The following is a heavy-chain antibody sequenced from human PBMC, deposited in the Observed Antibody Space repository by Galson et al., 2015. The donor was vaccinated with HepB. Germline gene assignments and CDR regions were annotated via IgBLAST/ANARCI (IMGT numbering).Heavy chain of an antibody. CDR2: IYYSGST. J-gene: IGHJ4*02. Sequence: SETLSLTCTVSGGSVSSGSYYWSWIRQPPGKGLEWIGYIYYSGSTNYNPSLKSRVTISVDTSKNQFSLKLSSVTAADTAVYYCARALKRWLDLNFDYWGQGTLVTVSS. D-gene: IGHD5-24*01. CDR1: GGSVSSGSYY. CDR3: ARALKRWLDLNFDY. V-gene: IGHV4-61*01.